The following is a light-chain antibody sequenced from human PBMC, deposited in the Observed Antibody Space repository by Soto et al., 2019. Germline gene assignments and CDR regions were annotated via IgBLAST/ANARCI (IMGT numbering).Light chain of an antibody. Sequence: DIQMTQLPSSMSASVGDRVTITCRASQGISRWLAWYHQKPGKAPSLLIYSASTLHSGVPSRFSGSGSGTDFTLTISSLQPEDFGTYYCRQANTFPLTFGPGTKVD. V-gene: IGKV1-12*01. CDR2: SAS. CDR3: RQANTFPLT. CDR1: QGISRW. J-gene: IGKJ3*01.